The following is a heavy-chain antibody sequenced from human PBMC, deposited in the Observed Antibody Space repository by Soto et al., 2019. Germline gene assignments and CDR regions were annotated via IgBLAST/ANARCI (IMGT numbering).Heavy chain of an antibody. D-gene: IGHD2-15*01. J-gene: IGHJ5*02. Sequence: QVQLVQSGAEVKKPGSSVKVSCKASGGTFSSYTISWVRQAPGQGLEWMGRIIPILGIANYAPKFQGRGTISGDKSKRTAYMGLSSLRSEDRAVYYCASGGGRSGGSCYTRWFDPWGRGTLLTVSS. CDR3: ASGGGRSGGSCYTRWFDP. V-gene: IGHV1-69*02. CDR2: IIPILGIA. CDR1: GGTFSSYT.